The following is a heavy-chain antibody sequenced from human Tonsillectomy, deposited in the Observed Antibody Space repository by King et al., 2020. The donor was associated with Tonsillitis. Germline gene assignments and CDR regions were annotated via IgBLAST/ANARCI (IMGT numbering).Heavy chain of an antibody. D-gene: IGHD3-10*02. V-gene: IGHV1-8*01. CDR1: GYTFNSYE. Sequence: VQLVESGAEVRKPGASVKVSCKASGYTFNSYEINWVRQAAGQGLEWMGWMNPNSTNTGYAQKFPGRVSLSRNTSIRTAYMELSSLRSEDTAVYYCARTMFKYNYYGMDVWGQGTTVTVSS. J-gene: IGHJ6*02. CDR2: MNPNSTNT. CDR3: ARTMFKYNYYGMDV.